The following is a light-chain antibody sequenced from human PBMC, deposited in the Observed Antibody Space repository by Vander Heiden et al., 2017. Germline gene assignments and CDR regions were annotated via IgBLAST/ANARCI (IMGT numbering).Light chain of an antibody. V-gene: IGKV3-20*01. CDR3: QQYGSSPMYT. CDR1: QRVDSSY. J-gene: IGKJ2*01. CDR2: AAS. Sequence: EIVLTQSPGTLSLSPGEGATLSCRASQRVDSSYLAWYQQKPGQAPRLLIYAASSRATGIPDRFSGSGSGTDFTLTISRLEPEDFAVYYCQQYGSSPMYTFGQGTKLEIK.